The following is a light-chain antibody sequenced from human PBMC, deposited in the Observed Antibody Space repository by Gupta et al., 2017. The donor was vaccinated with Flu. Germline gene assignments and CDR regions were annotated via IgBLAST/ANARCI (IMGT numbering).Light chain of an antibody. CDR1: SSDVGSYNL. CDR2: EGS. CDR3: CSYAGSSTYV. Sequence: SVSGSPGQSITISCTGTSSDVGSYNLVSWYQQHPGKAPKLMIYEGSKRPSGVSNRFSGSKSGNTASLTISGLQAEDEADYYCCSYAGSSTYVFGTGTKVTVL. J-gene: IGLJ1*01. V-gene: IGLV2-23*01.